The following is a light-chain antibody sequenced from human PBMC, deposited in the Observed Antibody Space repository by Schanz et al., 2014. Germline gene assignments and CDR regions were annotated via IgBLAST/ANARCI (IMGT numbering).Light chain of an antibody. Sequence: QSALIQPASVSGSPGQSITISCTGTSSDVGSYNLVSWYQQHPGKAPKLMIYEGSKRPSGVSNRFSGSKSANTASLTISGLQAEDEADYYCCSYAGSYTVVFGGGTKLTVL. J-gene: IGLJ2*01. CDR2: EGS. CDR3: CSYAGSYTVV. CDR1: SSDVGSYNL. V-gene: IGLV2-23*01.